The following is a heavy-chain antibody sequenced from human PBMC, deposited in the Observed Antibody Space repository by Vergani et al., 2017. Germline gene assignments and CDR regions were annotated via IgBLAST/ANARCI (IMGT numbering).Heavy chain of an antibody. CDR2: IQYDESNR. J-gene: IGHJ3*02. Sequence: QVQLVESGGDVVQPGGSLRLSCAASGFTFSKYGIHWVGHAPGKGLEWVAFIQYDESNRYYADSVKCRFTISRDNSKNTLYLQSNSLRAEDTAVYYCAKDPPLRAFYIWGQGTMVTVSS. CDR1: GFTFSKYG. V-gene: IGHV3-30*02. CDR3: AKDPPLRAFYI.